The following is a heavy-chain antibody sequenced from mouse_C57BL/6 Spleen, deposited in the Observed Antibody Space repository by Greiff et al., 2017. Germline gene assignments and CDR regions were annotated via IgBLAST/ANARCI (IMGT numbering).Heavy chain of an antibody. CDR3: ARVGDYYYGSSWSAMDY. D-gene: IGHD1-1*01. J-gene: IGHJ4*01. V-gene: IGHV1-55*01. CDR1: GYTFTSYW. Sequence: QVQLQQPGAELVKPGASVKMSCKASGYTFTSYWITWVKQRPGQGLEWIGDIYPGSGSTNYNEKFKSKATLTVDTSSSTAYMQLSSLTSEDSAVYYCARVGDYYYGSSWSAMDYWGQGTSVTVSS. CDR2: IYPGSGST.